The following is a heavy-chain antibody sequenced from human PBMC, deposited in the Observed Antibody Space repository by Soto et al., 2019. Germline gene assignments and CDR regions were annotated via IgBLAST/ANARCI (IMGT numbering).Heavy chain of an antibody. V-gene: IGHV4-34*01. CDR1: GGSFSGYY. CDR3: AREYPPNYYGMDV. Sequence: SETLSRTCAVYGGSFSGYYWSWIRQPPGKGLEWIGEINHSGSTNYNPSLKSRVTISVDTSKNQFSLKLSSVTAADTAVYYCAREYPPNYYGMDVWGQGTTVTVSS. CDR2: INHSGST. J-gene: IGHJ6*02. D-gene: IGHD6-6*01.